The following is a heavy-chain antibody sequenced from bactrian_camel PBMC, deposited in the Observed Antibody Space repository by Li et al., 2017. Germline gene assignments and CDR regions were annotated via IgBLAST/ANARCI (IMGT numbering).Heavy chain of an antibody. V-gene: IGHV3S9*01. CDR3: AARRTNCFGLRTTADCGY. D-gene: IGHD5*01. CDR1: GYTYSSYC. Sequence: HVQLVESGGGSVQTGGSLRLSCAASGYTYSSYCMGWLRQAPGKEREGVAYLAINGGTDYTYAVAGRFTISKDNAKDTLYLQMDSLKPEDSAMYYCAARRTNCFGLRTTADCGYWGQGTQVTVS. J-gene: IGHJ6*01. CDR2: LAINGGT.